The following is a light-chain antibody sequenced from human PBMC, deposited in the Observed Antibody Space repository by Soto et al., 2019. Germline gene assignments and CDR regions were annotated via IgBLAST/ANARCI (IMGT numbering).Light chain of an antibody. CDR2: GTS. CDR1: QSLVRSDGNAY. V-gene: IGKV2-24*01. J-gene: IGKJ1*01. Sequence: DIVMTQTPLSLPVTLGQPVSISCKSSQSLVRSDGNAYLNWLHQRPGQPPRLLIYGTSSRATGIPERFSGSGSGTDFTLTISRLEPEDFAVYYCQHYRSSWTFGRGTKVEVK. CDR3: QHYRSSWT.